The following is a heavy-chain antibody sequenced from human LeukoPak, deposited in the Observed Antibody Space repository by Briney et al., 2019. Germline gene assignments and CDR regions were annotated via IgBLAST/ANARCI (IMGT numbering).Heavy chain of an antibody. D-gene: IGHD1-26*01. V-gene: IGHV1-46*01. CDR3: ARAGLVVCTTSRYYYYYMDV. J-gene: IGHJ6*03. Sequence: ASVKVSCKASGYTFTSYYMHWVREAPGQGLEWMGIINPSGGSTSYAQKFQGRVTMSRDMSTSTVYMELSSLRSEDTAVYYCARAGLVVCTTSRYYYYYMDVWGKGTTVTVSS. CDR2: INPSGGST. CDR1: GYTFTSYY.